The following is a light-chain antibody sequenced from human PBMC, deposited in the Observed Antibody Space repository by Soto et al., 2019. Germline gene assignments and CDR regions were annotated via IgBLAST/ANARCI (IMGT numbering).Light chain of an antibody. V-gene: IGLV2-14*01. J-gene: IGLJ2*01. CDR3: SSYAGTNTLVL. CDR1: SSDIGGYNY. Sequence: QSVLTQPASVSGSPGQSITISCTGTSSDIGGYNYVSWFQQHPGKAPKLIIYDVNNRPSGVSNRFSGSKSGTTASLAISGLQAEDEAEYCCSSYAGTNTLVLFGGGTQLTVL. CDR2: DVN.